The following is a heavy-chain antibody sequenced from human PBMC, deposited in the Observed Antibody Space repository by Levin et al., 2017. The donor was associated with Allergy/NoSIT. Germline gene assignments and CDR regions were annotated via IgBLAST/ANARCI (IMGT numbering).Heavy chain of an antibody. CDR2: ITGPFQTT. V-gene: IGHV3-23*01. D-gene: IGHD3-16*01. CDR3: AKDGSRLDS. CDR1: GFTFSSSA. Sequence: PGGSLRLSCAASGFTFSSSAMSWVRQAPGKGLEWVSAITGPFQTTYYADSVKGRFTISRDNSKNTPYLQINSLRVDHTAVYYCAKDGSRLDSWGQGTLVTVAS. J-gene: IGHJ4*02.